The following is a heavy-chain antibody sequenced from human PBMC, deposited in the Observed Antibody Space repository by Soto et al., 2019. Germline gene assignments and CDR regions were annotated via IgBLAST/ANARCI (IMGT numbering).Heavy chain of an antibody. Sequence: GSLRLSCAASGFTFSTYWMTGVRQPPGKGLEWVANMDQDGSETYYVDSVRGRFTVSRDNAKNSLYLQMNSLRVEDTAVYYCVCGGNFFIYWGQGTLVTVSS. CDR2: MDQDGSET. CDR3: VCGGNFFIY. V-gene: IGHV3-7*01. D-gene: IGHD3-16*01. CDR1: GFTFSTYW. J-gene: IGHJ4*02.